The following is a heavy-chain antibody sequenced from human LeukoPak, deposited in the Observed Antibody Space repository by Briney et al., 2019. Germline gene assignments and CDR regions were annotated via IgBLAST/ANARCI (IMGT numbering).Heavy chain of an antibody. CDR2: ISSSGSAI. J-gene: IGHJ4*02. CDR1: GFSLSTYE. D-gene: IGHD3-22*01. Sequence: GGSLRLSCAASGFSLSTYEMNWVRQAPGKGLEWVSFISSSGSAIHYADSVRGRFTISRDNAKNSLYLQMSRLRAEDTAVYYCAREKLSFFDSSGYFDYWGQGTLVTVSS. CDR3: AREKLSFFDSSGYFDY. V-gene: IGHV3-48*03.